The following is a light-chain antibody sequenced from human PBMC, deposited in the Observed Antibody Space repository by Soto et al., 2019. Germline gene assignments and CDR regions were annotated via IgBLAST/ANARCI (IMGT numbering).Light chain of an antibody. CDR1: QLFSSN. J-gene: IGKJ5*01. CDR3: QQYNNWPRT. CDR2: GVS. Sequence: EILLTQSPGTVSLSPWESFTLSCRASQLFSSNLAWYQHKPGQAPRLLIYGVSTRDTGVPDRFSGSASGTEFTLTISSLQSEDFAVYYCQQYNNWPRTFGQGTRLEIK. V-gene: IGKV3-15*01.